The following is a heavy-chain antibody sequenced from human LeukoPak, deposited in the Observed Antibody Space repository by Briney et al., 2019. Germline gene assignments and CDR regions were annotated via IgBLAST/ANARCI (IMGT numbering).Heavy chain of an antibody. J-gene: IGHJ3*02. CDR3: ARGLYGSGSYDAFDI. CDR2: INAGNGNT. V-gene: IGHV1-3*01. CDR1: GYTFTSYA. D-gene: IGHD3-10*01. Sequence: ASVKVSCKASGYTFTSYAMHWVRQAPGQRLEWMGWINAGNGNTKYSQKFQGRVTITRDTSANTAYMELSSLRSEDTAVYYCARGLYGSGSYDAFDIWGQGIMVTVSS.